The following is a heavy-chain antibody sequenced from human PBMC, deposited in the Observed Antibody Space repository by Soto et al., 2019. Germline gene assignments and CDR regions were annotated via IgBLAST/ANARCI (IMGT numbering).Heavy chain of an antibody. V-gene: IGHV3-21*01. D-gene: IGHD6-13*01. CDR2: ISSSRSYI. J-gene: IGHJ5*02. Sequence: EVQLVESGGGLVKPGGSLRLSCAASGFTFSSYSMNWVRQAPGKGLEWVSSISSSRSYIYYADSVKGRFTISRDNAKNSLYLQMNSLRAEDTAVYYCAIPGGVAAAVKNWFDPWGQGTLVTVSS. CDR1: GFTFSSYS. CDR3: AIPGGVAAAVKNWFDP.